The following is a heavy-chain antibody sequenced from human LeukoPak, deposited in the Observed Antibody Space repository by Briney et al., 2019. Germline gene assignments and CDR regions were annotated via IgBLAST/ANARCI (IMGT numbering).Heavy chain of an antibody. J-gene: IGHJ4*02. CDR2: INLSGGST. D-gene: IGHD2-8*01. Sequence: ASVKVSFTASGYTFTIYHMHWVRQAPGQGLEWMGKINLSGGSTTYAQKFQGRVTMTRDTSTSTVYMELSSLRSEDTAVYYCARDYVDDIPMIKDYWGQGTLVTVSS. CDR1: GYTFTIYH. CDR3: ARDYVDDIPMIKDY. V-gene: IGHV1-46*01.